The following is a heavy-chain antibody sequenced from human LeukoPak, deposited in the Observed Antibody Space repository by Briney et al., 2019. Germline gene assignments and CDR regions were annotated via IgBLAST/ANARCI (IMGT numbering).Heavy chain of an antibody. V-gene: IGHV4-59*01. CDR2: IYYSGST. CDR3: AREGSCGWYDRGAFDI. D-gene: IGHD6-19*01. J-gene: IGHJ3*02. Sequence: SETLSLTCTVSGGSISSYYWSWIRQPPGKGLEWIGYIYYSGSTNYNPSLKSRVTISVDTSKNQFSLKLSSVTAADTAVYYCAREGSCGWYDRGAFDIWGQGTMVTVSS. CDR1: GGSISSYY.